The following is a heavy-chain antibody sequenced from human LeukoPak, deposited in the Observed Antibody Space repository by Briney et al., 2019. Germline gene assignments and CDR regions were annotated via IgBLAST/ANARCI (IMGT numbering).Heavy chain of an antibody. Sequence: ASVKVSCKASGGTFSSYAISWVRQAPGQGLEWMGGIIPIFGTANYAQKFQGRVTITADESMSTAYMELSSLRSEDTAVYYCARASYYYDSSGDFGRGYYYYYGMDVWGQGTTVTVSS. CDR3: ARASYYYDSSGDFGRGYYYYYGMDV. CDR2: IIPIFGTA. CDR1: GGTFSSYA. V-gene: IGHV1-69*13. D-gene: IGHD3-22*01. J-gene: IGHJ6*02.